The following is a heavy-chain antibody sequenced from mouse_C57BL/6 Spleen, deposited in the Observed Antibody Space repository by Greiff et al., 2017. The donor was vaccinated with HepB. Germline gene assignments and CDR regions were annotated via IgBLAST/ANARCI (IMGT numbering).Heavy chain of an antibody. CDR3: ARGDYDGSWFAY. Sequence: QVQLQQSGAELVKPGASVKISCKASGYAFSSYWMNWVKQRPGKGLEWIGQIYPGDGDTNYSGKFKGKATLTADKSSSTAYMQLSSLTSEDSAVYFCARGDYDGSWFAYWGQGTLVTVSA. V-gene: IGHV1-80*01. CDR2: IYPGDGDT. D-gene: IGHD2-4*01. J-gene: IGHJ3*01. CDR1: GYAFSSYW.